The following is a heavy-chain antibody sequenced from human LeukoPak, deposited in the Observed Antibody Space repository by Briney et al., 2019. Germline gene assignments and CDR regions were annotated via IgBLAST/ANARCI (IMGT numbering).Heavy chain of an antibody. J-gene: IGHJ6*03. CDR1: GFTFSSYW. D-gene: IGHD3-10*02. V-gene: IGHV3-7*03. CDR3: ARRSVRYSYYMDV. CDR2: IKQDGSEK. Sequence: GGSLRLSCAASGFTFSSYWMNWVRQAPGKGLEWVANIKQDGSEKYYVDSVKGRFTISRDNAKNSLYLQMNSLRAEDTAVYYCARRSVRYSYYMDVWGKGTTVTVSS.